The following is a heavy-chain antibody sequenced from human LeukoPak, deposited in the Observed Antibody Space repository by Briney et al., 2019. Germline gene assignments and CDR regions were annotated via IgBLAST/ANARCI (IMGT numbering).Heavy chain of an antibody. V-gene: IGHV5-51*01. CDR1: GYSFTSYW. D-gene: IGHD3-22*01. J-gene: IGHJ3*02. CDR3: ARQADTMRVVVSAFDI. Sequence: GESLKISCKGSGYSFTSYWIGWVRQMPGKGLEWMGIIYPGDSDTRYSPSFQGQVTISADKSISTAYLQWSSLKASDTAMYYCARQADTMRVVVSAFDIWGQGTMVTVSS. CDR2: IYPGDSDT.